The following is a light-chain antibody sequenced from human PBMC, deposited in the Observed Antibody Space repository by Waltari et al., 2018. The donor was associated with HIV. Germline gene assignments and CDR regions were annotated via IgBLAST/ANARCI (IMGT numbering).Light chain of an antibody. V-gene: IGLV1-44*01. Sequence: QSLLPQPPSASGTPGQRVTISCSGRYSNIGSNTVTWHQQLPGSAPRALIYNNDQRPSGVPDRFSGSKSGTSASLAISGLQSEDQGDYYCASWDDKLDGWVFGGGTRLTVL. CDR2: NND. J-gene: IGLJ3*02. CDR1: YSNIGSNT. CDR3: ASWDDKLDGWV.